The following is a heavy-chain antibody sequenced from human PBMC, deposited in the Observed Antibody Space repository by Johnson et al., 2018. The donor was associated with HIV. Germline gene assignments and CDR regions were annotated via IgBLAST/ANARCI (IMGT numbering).Heavy chain of an antibody. CDR3: ARDDVVETEDAFDL. V-gene: IGHV3-11*04. CDR2: ISSTGTTI. Sequence: QVHLVESGGGLVKPGGSLRLSCAASGFTFSDYYMSWIRQAPGKGLDWVSYISSTGTTIYYADSVKGRFTISRDNSKNTLYLQMNSLRAEDTAVYYCARDDVVETEDAFDLWGQGTMVTVSS. CDR1: GFTFSDYY. J-gene: IGHJ3*01. D-gene: IGHD2-15*01.